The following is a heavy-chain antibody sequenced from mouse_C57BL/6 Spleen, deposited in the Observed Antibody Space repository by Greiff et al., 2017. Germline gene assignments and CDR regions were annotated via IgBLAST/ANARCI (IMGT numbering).Heavy chain of an antibody. J-gene: IGHJ4*01. D-gene: IGHD2-4*01. Sequence: VQGVESGPGLVQPSQSLSITCTVSGFSLTSYGVHWVRQPPGKGLEWLGVIWSGGSTDYNAAFISRLSISKDNSKSQVFFKMNSLQADDTAIYYCAKNYDYSYYYAMDYWGQGTSVTVSS. CDR3: AKNYDYSYYYAMDY. CDR2: IWSGGST. CDR1: GFSLTSYG. V-gene: IGHV2-4*01.